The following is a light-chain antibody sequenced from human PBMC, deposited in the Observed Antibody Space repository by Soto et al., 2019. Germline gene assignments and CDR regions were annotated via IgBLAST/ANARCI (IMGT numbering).Light chain of an antibody. CDR3: EQYCSSPEWT. Sequence: EIVLPQSPGTLSLSPGERATLSCRASQSVSSSYLAWYQQKPGQAPRLLIYGASSRATGIPDRFSGSGSGTDFTLTISRLEPEDFAVDYCEQYCSSPEWTFGQGTKVDIK. V-gene: IGKV3-20*01. CDR1: QSVSSSY. J-gene: IGKJ1*01. CDR2: GAS.